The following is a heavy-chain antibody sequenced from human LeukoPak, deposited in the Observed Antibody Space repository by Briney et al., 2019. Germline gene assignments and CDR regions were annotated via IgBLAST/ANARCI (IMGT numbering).Heavy chain of an antibody. V-gene: IGHV3-7*01. D-gene: IGHD4-17*01. CDR2: IKQDGSEK. CDR3: AREYAVYGDYVGDYFDY. CDR1: GFTFSSYA. Sequence: GGSLRLSCAASGFTFSSYAMSWVRQAPGKGLEWVANIKQDGSEKYYVDSVKGRFTISGDNAKNSLYLQMNSLRAEDTAVYYCAREYAVYGDYVGDYFDYWGQGTLVTVSS. J-gene: IGHJ4*02.